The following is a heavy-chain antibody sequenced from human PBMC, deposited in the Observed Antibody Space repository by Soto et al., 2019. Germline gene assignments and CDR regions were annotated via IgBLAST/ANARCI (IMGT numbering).Heavy chain of an antibody. CDR1: GFTFSSYG. J-gene: IGHJ6*02. CDR2: IWYDGSNK. D-gene: IGHD1-26*01. CDR3: ARASPPAYSGSYYEDYYYYYGMDV. V-gene: IGHV3-33*01. Sequence: ESGGGVVQPGRSLRLSCAASGFTFSSYGMHWVRQAPGKGLEWVAVIWYDGSNKYYADSVKGRFTISRDNSKNTLYLQMNSLRAEDTAVYYCARASPPAYSGSYYEDYYYYYGMDVWGQGTTVTVSS.